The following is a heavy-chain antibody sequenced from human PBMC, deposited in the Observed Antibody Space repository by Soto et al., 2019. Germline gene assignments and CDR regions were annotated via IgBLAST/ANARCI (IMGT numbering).Heavy chain of an antibody. CDR2: MNPNSGNT. J-gene: IGHJ6*03. V-gene: IGHV1-8*01. CDR1: GYTFTSYD. Sequence: GASVKVSCKASGYTFTSYDINWVRQATGQGLEWMGWMNPNSGNTGYAQKFQGRVTMTRNTSISTAYMELSSLRSEDTAVYYCARGSRYCSGGSCYSKNGYYYYMDVWGKGTTVTAP. D-gene: IGHD2-15*01. CDR3: ARGSRYCSGGSCYSKNGYYYYMDV.